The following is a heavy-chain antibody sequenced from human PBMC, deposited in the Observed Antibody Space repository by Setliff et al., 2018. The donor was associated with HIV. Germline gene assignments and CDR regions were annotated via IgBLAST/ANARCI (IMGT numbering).Heavy chain of an antibody. CDR3: ARAQDVWGSYRYTNYHYYIDV. V-gene: IGHV3-21*01. D-gene: IGHD3-16*02. J-gene: IGHJ6*03. Sequence: PGGSLRLSCAASGFTFSTYNMNWVRQAPGKGLEWVSSISSSCTHVYYADSVKGRFTVSRDNAKNSLYLHMNSLRAEDTAVYYCARAQDVWGSYRYTNYHYYIDVWGKGTTVTVSS. CDR2: ISSSCTHV. CDR1: GFTFSTYN.